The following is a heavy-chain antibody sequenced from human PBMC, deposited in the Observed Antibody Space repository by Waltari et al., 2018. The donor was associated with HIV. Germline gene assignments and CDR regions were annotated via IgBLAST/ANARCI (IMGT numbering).Heavy chain of an antibody. CDR1: GFTFSPYW. D-gene: IGHD3-10*01. Sequence: EVRLVDSVGALVQPRASLRLPCAAPGFTFSPYWIHWTPQAPGKGLVWVSRINTDGTTTTYADAVRGRFTISRDNAKNTLDLQMNSLKADDTAVYYCARANVFLRFGEFANYGMDVWGQGTMVTVSS. J-gene: IGHJ6*02. CDR2: INTDGTTT. CDR3: ARANVFLRFGEFANYGMDV. V-gene: IGHV3-74*01.